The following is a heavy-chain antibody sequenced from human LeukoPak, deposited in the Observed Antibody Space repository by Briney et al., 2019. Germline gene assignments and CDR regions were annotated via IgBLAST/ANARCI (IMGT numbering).Heavy chain of an antibody. J-gene: IGHJ4*02. Sequence: SLRLSCAVSGFTFDDYAMHWVRQAPGKGLEWVSGISWNSGSIGYADSVKGRFTISRDNAKNSLYLQMNSLRAEDTALYYCAKASNDSSGYVNDYWGQGTLVTVSS. D-gene: IGHD3-22*01. CDR3: AKASNDSSGYVNDY. CDR1: GFTFDDYA. CDR2: ISWNSGSI. V-gene: IGHV3-9*01.